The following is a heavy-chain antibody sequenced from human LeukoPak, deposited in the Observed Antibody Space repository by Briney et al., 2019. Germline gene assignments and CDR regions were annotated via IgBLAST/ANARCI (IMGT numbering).Heavy chain of an antibody. Sequence: PSETLSLTCTVSGGPFRSYYWNWIRQPPGKGLEWIGYIYKSGTTNYNPSLKSRVSISVDVSRKEISLRLSSVTAADTAVYYCARDVGYYDYLNGMDAWGQGTTVIVSS. CDR2: IYKSGTT. CDR1: GGPFRSYY. V-gene: IGHV4-59*01. J-gene: IGHJ6*02. D-gene: IGHD5-12*01. CDR3: ARDVGYYDYLNGMDA.